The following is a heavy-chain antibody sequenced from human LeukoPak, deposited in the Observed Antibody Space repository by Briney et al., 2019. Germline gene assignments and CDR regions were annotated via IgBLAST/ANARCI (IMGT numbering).Heavy chain of an antibody. D-gene: IGHD6-19*01. CDR1: GGSISSYY. V-gene: IGHV4-59*08. CDR2: IYYSGST. Sequence: SETLSLTCTVSGGSISSYYWSWIRQPPGKGLEWIGYIYYSGSTNDNPSLKSRVTISVDTSKNQFSLKLSSVTAADTAVYYCARHEVQQWLAQLGWFDPWGQGTLVTVSS. CDR3: ARHEVQQWLAQLGWFDP. J-gene: IGHJ5*02.